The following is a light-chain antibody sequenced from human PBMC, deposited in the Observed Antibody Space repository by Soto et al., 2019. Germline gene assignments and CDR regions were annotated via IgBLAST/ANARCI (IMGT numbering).Light chain of an antibody. CDR2: DVS. CDR3: SSYTSSSTLYVV. J-gene: IGLJ2*01. V-gene: IGLV2-14*01. Sequence: QSALTQPASVSGSPGQSITISCTGTNSNIGGYNYVSWYQQHPGKAPKLMIYDVSNRPSGVPNRFSGSKSGNTASLTISGLQAEDEADYYCSSYTSSSTLYVVFGGGTQLTVL. CDR1: NSNIGGYNY.